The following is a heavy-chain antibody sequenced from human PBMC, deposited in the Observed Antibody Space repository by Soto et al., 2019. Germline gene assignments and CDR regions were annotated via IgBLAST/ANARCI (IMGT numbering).Heavy chain of an antibody. J-gene: IGHJ6*02. CDR1: GGSFRGYY. D-gene: IGHD1-7*01. V-gene: IGHV4-34*01. Sequence: SETLSLTCAVYGGSFRGYYWSWIRQPPGKGLGGSGEINHSGSTDYNPSLKSRVTISVYQSKNQFSLKLRSVTDADTPLYYCAGGINGTIYYYYYGMDVWGQGTKVTVS. CDR2: INHSGST. CDR3: AGGINGTIYYYYYGMDV.